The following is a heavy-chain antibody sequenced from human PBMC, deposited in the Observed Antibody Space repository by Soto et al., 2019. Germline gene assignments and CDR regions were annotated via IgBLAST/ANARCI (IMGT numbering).Heavy chain of an antibody. Sequence: GGRRIIKKNYWTWIRQPPSKGLEWVGSSYYSGASYFSPALKGRVTISVDSSTDQFSLWLTTVPAADTAVYSCASCFIRADY. CDR3: ASCFIRADY. J-gene: IGHJ4*01. CDR1: GGRRIIKKNY. D-gene: IGHD3-16*02. V-gene: IGHV4-39*01. CDR2: SYYSGAS.